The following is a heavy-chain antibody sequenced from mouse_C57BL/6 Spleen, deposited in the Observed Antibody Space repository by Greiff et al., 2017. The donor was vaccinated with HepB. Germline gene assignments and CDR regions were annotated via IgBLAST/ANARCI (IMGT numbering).Heavy chain of an antibody. CDR2: IHPNSGST. CDR1: GYTFTSYW. V-gene: IGHV1-64*01. Sequence: QVQLQQSGAELVKPGASVKLSCKASGYTFTSYWMHWVKQRPGQGLEWIGMIHPNSGSTNYNEKFKSKATLTVDKSSSTAYMQLSSLTSEDSAVYYCARSRSNLYFDYWGQGTTLTVSS. D-gene: IGHD2-5*01. J-gene: IGHJ2*01. CDR3: ARSRSNLYFDY.